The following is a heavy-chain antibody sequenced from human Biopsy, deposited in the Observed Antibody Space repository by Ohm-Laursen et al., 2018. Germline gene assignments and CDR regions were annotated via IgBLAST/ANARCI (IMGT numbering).Heavy chain of an antibody. Sequence: SLGLSCAASGFTFSSYWMYWVRQVPGKGLVWVATINKDGSTLQYVDSVRGRFTISRDNAKNTLHLQMNSQRADDSAIYYCAKDLRNYGMDVWGQGTTVTVSS. CDR2: INKDGSTL. J-gene: IGHJ6*02. V-gene: IGHV3-74*03. CDR3: AKDLRNYGMDV. CDR1: GFTFSSYW.